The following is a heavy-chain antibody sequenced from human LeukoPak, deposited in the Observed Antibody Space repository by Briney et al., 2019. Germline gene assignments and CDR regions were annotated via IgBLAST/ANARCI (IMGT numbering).Heavy chain of an antibody. D-gene: IGHD2-15*01. CDR3: ARVKVAEYGMDV. V-gene: IGHV4-30-2*01. CDR2: IYHSGST. CDR1: GVSISSGGYS. Sequence: PSETLSLTCAVSGVSISSGGYSWSWIRQPRGKGLEWIVYIYHSGSTYYNPSQKSRVTKRVNREKKELSLKLSSLTAADTAVYYCARVKVAEYGMDVWGKGTTVTVSS. J-gene: IGHJ6*04.